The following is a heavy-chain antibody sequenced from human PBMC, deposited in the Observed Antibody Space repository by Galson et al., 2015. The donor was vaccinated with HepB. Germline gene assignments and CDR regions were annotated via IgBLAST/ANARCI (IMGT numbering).Heavy chain of an antibody. J-gene: IGHJ5*02. D-gene: IGHD1-26*01. CDR3: AREAVGASS. Sequence: SLRLSCAASGFTFSDYYMSWIRQAPGRGLEWVSYISSSSSYTNYADSVKGRFTISRDNAKNSLYLQMNSLRAEDTAVYYCAREAVGASSWGQGTLVTVSS. V-gene: IGHV3-11*06. CDR1: GFTFSDYY. CDR2: ISSSSSYT.